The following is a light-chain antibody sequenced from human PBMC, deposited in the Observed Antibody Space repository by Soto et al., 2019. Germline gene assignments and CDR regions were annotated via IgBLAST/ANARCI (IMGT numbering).Light chain of an antibody. CDR2: EGS. CDR1: SSYNL. V-gene: IGLV2-23*01. J-gene: IGLJ2*01. CDR3: CSYAGGSTLV. Sequence: QSALTQPASVSGSPGQASTISCTGTSSYNLVSCYQQHPGKAPKLMTYEGSQRPSGVSNRFSGSNSGKTASLTISGLQAEDESDYYCCSYAGGSTLVFGGGTKLTVL.